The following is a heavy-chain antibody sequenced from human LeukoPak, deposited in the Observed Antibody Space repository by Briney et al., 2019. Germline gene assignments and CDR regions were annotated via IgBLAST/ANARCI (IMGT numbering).Heavy chain of an antibody. CDR1: GYTFTSYG. J-gene: IGHJ5*02. D-gene: IGHD3-10*01. CDR2: ISAYNGNT. CDR3: ARVPLEATMVRGVIPNWFDP. Sequence: ASVTVSCKASGYTFTSYGISWVRQAPGQGLERMGWISAYNGNTNYAQKLQGRVTMTTDTSTSTAYMELRSLRSDDTAVYYCARVPLEATMVRGVIPNWFDPWGQGTLVTVSS. V-gene: IGHV1-18*04.